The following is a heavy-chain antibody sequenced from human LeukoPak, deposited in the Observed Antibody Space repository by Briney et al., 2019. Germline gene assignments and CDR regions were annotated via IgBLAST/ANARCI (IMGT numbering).Heavy chain of an antibody. J-gene: IGHJ4*02. D-gene: IGHD1-1*01. CDR3: ARGKEREPFDF. CDR2: IFTYNGDT. Sequence: ASVKVSCMASGYTFTSYGISWVRQAPGQGLEWVGWIFTYNGDTKYEKKFQGRVTMTTDSSTNTVYLELRSLRSDDTAVYYCARGKEREPFDFWGQGTLVTVSS. V-gene: IGHV1-18*01. CDR1: GYTFTSYG.